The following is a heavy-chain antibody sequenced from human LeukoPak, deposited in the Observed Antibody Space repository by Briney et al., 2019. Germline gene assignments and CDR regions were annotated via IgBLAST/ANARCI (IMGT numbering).Heavy chain of an antibody. CDR1: GFTLSSYW. CDR2: INSDGSST. V-gene: IGHV3-74*01. CDR3: ARGKRGYSYGFDY. J-gene: IGHJ4*02. D-gene: IGHD5-18*01. Sequence: GGSLRLSCAASGFTLSSYWMRWVRQAPGKGLVWVSRINSDGSSTSYADSVKGRFTISRDNAKHTLYLQMNSLRAEDTAVYYCARGKRGYSYGFDYWGQGTLVTVSS.